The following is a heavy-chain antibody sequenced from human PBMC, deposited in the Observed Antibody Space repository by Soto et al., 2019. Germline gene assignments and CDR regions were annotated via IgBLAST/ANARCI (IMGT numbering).Heavy chain of an antibody. Sequence: SETLSLTCRVPGAYINDFSWSWIRQPAGKGLEWIGRITINGNTQKNPSFKSRVTMSIDTSRNHFSLNLQSATAADTALYYCARETGENWTYEAHWGPGTLVTVSS. V-gene: IGHV4-4*07. J-gene: IGHJ1*01. CDR3: ARETGENWTYEAH. CDR1: GAYINDFS. CDR2: ITINGNT. D-gene: IGHD1-7*01.